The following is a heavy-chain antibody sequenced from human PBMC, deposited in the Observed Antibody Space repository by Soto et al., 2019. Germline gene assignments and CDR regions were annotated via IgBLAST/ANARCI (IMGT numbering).Heavy chain of an antibody. CDR3: ARANGNYDWGPNDY. D-gene: IGHD1-7*01. J-gene: IGHJ4*02. V-gene: IGHV1-3*01. CDR2: INAANGHT. CDR1: GYSLPTHT. Sequence: QVQLVQSGAEVKKPGASVRISCKASGYSLPTHTIHWVRQAPGHRLEWMGWINAANGHTKYSQNFPNRVTISSDTSASTVYMKLTGLTSDDTAIYHCARANGNYDWGPNDYWGQGTLVTVSS.